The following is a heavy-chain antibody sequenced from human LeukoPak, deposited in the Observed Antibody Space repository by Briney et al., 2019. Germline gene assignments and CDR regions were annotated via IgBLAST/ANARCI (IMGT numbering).Heavy chain of an antibody. CDR2: INHSGST. Sequence: PSETLSLTCAVYGGSISGYYWSWIRQPPGKGLEWIGEINHSGSTNYNPSLKSRVTISVDTSKNQFSLKLSSVTAADTAVYYCARGLGYYDFWSGYSNWFDPWGQGTLVTVSS. CDR1: GGSISGYY. D-gene: IGHD3-3*01. J-gene: IGHJ5*02. CDR3: ARGLGYYDFWSGYSNWFDP. V-gene: IGHV4-34*01.